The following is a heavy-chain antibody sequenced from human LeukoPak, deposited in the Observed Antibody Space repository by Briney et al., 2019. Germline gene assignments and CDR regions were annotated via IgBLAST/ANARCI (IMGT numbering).Heavy chain of an antibody. Sequence: AGGSLRLSCAASGFTFSSYGMHWLRQAPGKGLEWVAFIRYDGSNKYYADSVKGRFTISRDNSKNTLYLQMNSLRAEDTAVYYCAKRGVVPAAVDYWGQGTLVTVSS. CDR1: GFTFSSYG. J-gene: IGHJ4*02. CDR2: IRYDGSNK. V-gene: IGHV3-30*02. CDR3: AKRGVVPAAVDY. D-gene: IGHD2-2*01.